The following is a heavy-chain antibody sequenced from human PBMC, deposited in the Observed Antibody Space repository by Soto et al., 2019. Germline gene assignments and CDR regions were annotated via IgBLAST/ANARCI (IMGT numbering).Heavy chain of an antibody. CDR1: GFIFESFG. CDR2: ISGSGFKK. V-gene: IGHV3-23*01. CDR3: AKNQGVELVPLATVDWFDP. J-gene: IGHJ5*02. Sequence: QSGGSLRLSCAASGFIFESFGMSWVRQAPGKGLEWISSISGSGFKKYYADSVKGRFTISRDNSKSTVYLELNNLSAEDTAVYHCAKNQGVELVPLATVDWFDPWGQGSVVTVSS. D-gene: IGHD1-26*01.